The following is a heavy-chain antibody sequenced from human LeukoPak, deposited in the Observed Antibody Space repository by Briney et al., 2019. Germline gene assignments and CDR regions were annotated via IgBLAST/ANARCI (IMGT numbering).Heavy chain of an antibody. D-gene: IGHD3-22*01. J-gene: IGHJ4*02. Sequence: PSETLPLTCAVSGGSISSSNWWSWVRQPPGKGLEWIGEIYHSGSTNYNPSLKSRVTISVDKSKNQFSLKLSSVTAADTAVYYCARFPSTYYDSSGYYYGDYWGQGTLVTVSS. V-gene: IGHV4-4*02. CDR1: GGSISSSNW. CDR2: IYHSGST. CDR3: ARFPSTYYDSSGYYYGDY.